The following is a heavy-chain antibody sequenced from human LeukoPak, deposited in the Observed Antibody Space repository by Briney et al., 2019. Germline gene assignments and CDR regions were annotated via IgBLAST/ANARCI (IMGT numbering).Heavy chain of an antibody. CDR2: IYYSGST. CDR3: AKVERGTYYDFWSGYYEYYFDY. Sequence: PSETLSLTCTVSGGSTSSHYWSWIRQPPGKGLEWIGYIYYSGSTNYNPSLKSRATISVDTSKNQFSLKLSSVTAADTAVYYCAKVERGTYYDFWSGYYEYYFDYWGQGTLVTVSS. CDR1: GGSTSSHY. D-gene: IGHD3-3*01. V-gene: IGHV4-59*11. J-gene: IGHJ4*02.